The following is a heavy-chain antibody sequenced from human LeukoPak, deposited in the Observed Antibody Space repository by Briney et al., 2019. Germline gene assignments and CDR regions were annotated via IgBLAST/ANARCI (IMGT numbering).Heavy chain of an antibody. CDR3: ARGYCTSTSCPWSFDY. J-gene: IGHJ4*02. CDR2: IYSSTST. D-gene: IGHD2-2*01. CDR1: GFTVSSTY. V-gene: IGHV3-53*01. Sequence: GGSLRLSCAASGFTVSSTYMAWVRQAPGKGLEWVSIIYSSTSTYYADSVKGRFTLSRDNSKSTLFLQMNSLRAEDTAVYFCARGYCTSTSCPWSFDYWGQGTLVTVSS.